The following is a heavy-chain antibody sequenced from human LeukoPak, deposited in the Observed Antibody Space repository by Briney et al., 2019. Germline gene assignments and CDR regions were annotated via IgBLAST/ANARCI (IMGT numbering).Heavy chain of an antibody. CDR1: GGSFSGYY. CDR3: ARGGGRRRIVGATTLNWFDP. D-gene: IGHD1-26*01. V-gene: IGHV4-34*01. J-gene: IGHJ5*02. CDR2: INHSGST. Sequence: SETLSLTCAVYGGSFSGYYWSWIRQPPGKGLEWIGEINHSGSTNYNPSLKSRVTISVDTSKNQFSLKLSSVTAADTAVYYCARGGGRRRIVGATTLNWFDPWGQGTLVTVSS.